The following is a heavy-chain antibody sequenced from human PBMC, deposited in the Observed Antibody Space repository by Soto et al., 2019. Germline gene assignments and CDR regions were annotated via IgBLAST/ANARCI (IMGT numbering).Heavy chain of an antibody. CDR1: GFNFSNHW. J-gene: IGHJ5*02. D-gene: IGHD2-21*02. CDR2: ITSDGKSK. V-gene: IGHV3-74*01. Sequence: LRLSCAASGFNFSNHWMHWVRQRPAEGLVWVSRITSDGKSKAYAESVKGRFAISRDNAKNTLYLRMNGLTAEDTAVYYCARESGDWPLNWFDPWGQGTLVTVSS. CDR3: ARESGDWPLNWFDP.